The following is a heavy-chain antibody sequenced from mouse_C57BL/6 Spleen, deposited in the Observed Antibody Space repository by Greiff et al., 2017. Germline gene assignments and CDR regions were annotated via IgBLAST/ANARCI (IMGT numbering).Heavy chain of an antibody. D-gene: IGHD2-1*01. J-gene: IGHJ2*01. CDR3: ARSGSGGVMGLDY. Sequence: QVQLQQSGPELVKPGASVKLSCKASGYAFSSSWMNWVKQRPGQGLEWIGRIYPGDGDTNYNGKFKGKATLTADKSSSTAYMQLSSLSSEDSAVYFCARSGSGGVMGLDYWGQGTTLTVSS. CDR2: IYPGDGDT. CDR1: GYAFSSSW. V-gene: IGHV1-82*01.